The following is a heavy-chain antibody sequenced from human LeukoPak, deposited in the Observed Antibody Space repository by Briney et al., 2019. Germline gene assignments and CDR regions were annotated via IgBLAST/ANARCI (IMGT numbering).Heavy chain of an antibody. CDR1: GGTFSSYA. CDR2: IIPIFGTA. J-gene: IGHJ3*02. D-gene: IGHD3-3*01. CDR3: ARDKGYDFRDAFDI. V-gene: IGHV1-69*13. Sequence: GASVKVSCKASGGTFSSYAISWVRQAPGQGLEWMGGIIPIFGTANYAQKFQGRVTITADESTSTAFMELSSLRSEDTAVYYCARDKGYDFRDAFDIWGQGTMVTVSS.